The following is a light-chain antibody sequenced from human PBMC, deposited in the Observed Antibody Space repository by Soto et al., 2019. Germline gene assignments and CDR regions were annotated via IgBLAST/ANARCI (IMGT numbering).Light chain of an antibody. CDR2: AAS. CDR1: QGISSY. Sequence: ALRMTQSPSSLSASTGDRVTITCRASQGISSYLAWYQQKPGKAPKLLIYAASTLQSGVPSRFSGSGSGTDFTLTISCLQSEDFATYYCQQYYSYLPTFGGGTKVEIK. V-gene: IGKV1-8*01. J-gene: IGKJ4*01. CDR3: QQYYSYLPT.